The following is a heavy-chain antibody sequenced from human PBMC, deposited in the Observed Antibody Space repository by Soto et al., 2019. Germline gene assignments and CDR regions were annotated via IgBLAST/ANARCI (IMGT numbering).Heavy chain of an antibody. D-gene: IGHD2-8*01. V-gene: IGHV1-18*04. CDR1: GYTFTNHG. Sequence: ASVKVSCKASGYTFTNHGISWVRQAPGQGLEWVGWVSGYNDKTKSAQKFKGRVTMTTDTSTSTAYMELRSLRSDDTAIYYCARTEGRSTRGDYWGQGTLVTVSS. J-gene: IGHJ4*02. CDR2: VSGYNDKT. CDR3: ARTEGRSTRGDY.